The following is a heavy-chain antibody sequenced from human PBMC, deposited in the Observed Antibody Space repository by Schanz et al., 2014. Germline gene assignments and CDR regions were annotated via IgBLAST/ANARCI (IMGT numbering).Heavy chain of an antibody. CDR2: VYTSGST. CDR3: ARGGARRFPVVPDAIQGLRGHYYYYYLDV. V-gene: IGHV4-61*02. J-gene: IGHJ6*03. D-gene: IGHD2-2*02. Sequence: QVQLQESGPGLVKPSQTLSLTCSVSGGSISSGSYYWNWIRQPAGKGLEWIGRVYTSGSTNYNPSLKGRLPIPLDTAKTQSSRKLRSGTAADTAVYYCARGGARRFPVVPDAIQGLRGHYYYYYLDVWGKGTTVTVSS. CDR1: GGSISSGSYY.